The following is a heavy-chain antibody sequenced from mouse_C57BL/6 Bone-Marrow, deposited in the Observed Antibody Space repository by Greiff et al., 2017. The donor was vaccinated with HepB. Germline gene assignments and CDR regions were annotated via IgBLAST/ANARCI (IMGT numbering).Heavy chain of an antibody. Sequence: VQLQQPGAELVKPGASVKLSCKASGYTFTSYCMQWVKQRPGQGLEWIGEIDPSDSYTNYNQKFKGKATLTVDTSSSTAYMQLSSLTSEDSAVYYCARLVVANYFDYWGQGTTLTVSS. CDR3: ARLVVANYFDY. CDR1: GYTFTSYC. CDR2: IDPSDSYT. D-gene: IGHD1-1*01. V-gene: IGHV1-50*01. J-gene: IGHJ2*01.